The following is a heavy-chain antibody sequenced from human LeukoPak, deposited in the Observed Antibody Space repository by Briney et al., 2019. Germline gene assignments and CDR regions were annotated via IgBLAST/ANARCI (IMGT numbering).Heavy chain of an antibody. V-gene: IGHV3-53*01. Sequence: GGSLRLSCAASGFTVSSNYMSWVHQAPGKGLEWVSVIYSGGSTYYADSVKGRFTISRDNSKNTLYLQMNSLRAEDTAVYYCARVIRGYYYGYFDYWGQGTLVTVSS. CDR2: IYSGGST. D-gene: IGHD3-22*01. CDR1: GFTVSSNY. CDR3: ARVIRGYYYGYFDY. J-gene: IGHJ4*02.